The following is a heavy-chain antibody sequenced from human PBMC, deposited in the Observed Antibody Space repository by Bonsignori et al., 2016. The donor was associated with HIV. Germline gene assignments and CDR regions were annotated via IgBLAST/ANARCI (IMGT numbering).Heavy chain of an antibody. D-gene: IGHD1-26*01. V-gene: IGHV3-30-3*01. CDR2: ISYDGSNK. CDR3: ASLDSGGY. J-gene: IGHJ4*02. Sequence: VRQAPGKGLEWVAVISYDGSNKYYADSVKGRFTISRDNSKNTLYLQMNSLRAEDTAVYYCASLDSGGYWGQGTLVTVSS.